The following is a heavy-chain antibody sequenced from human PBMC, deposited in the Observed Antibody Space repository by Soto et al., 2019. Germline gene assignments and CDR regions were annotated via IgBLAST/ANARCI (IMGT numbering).Heavy chain of an antibody. V-gene: IGHV3-74*01. CDR1: GFTFSTYW. CDR3: AGLGYSSQDF. J-gene: IGHJ4*02. D-gene: IGHD5-18*01. CDR2: INSDASHT. Sequence: PGGSLRLSCAASGFTFSTYWMHWIRQVPGKGLEWVSRINSDASHTYYADSVKGRFTISRDNAKNTMYLRMNRLRVEDTAVYYCAGLGYSSQDFWGQGTLVTVSS.